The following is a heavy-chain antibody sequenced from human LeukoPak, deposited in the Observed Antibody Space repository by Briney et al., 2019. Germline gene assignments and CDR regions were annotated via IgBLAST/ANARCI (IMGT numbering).Heavy chain of an antibody. Sequence: PGGSLSLSCAASGFTFSNYAMSWVRQAPGEGLEWVSGISVRGGHTYYAGPVKGRFAISRDNSGNTMFLQMNSLRAEDTAVYYCAKDRECSGTSCSRYFDFWGQGTLVAVSS. J-gene: IGHJ4*02. CDR2: ISVRGGHT. D-gene: IGHD2-2*01. CDR3: AKDRECSGTSCSRYFDF. CDR1: GFTFSNYA. V-gene: IGHV3-23*01.